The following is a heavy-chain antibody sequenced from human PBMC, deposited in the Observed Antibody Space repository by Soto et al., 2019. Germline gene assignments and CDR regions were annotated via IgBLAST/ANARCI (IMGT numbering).Heavy chain of an antibody. J-gene: IGHJ2*01. CDR1: GYTFISYG. V-gene: IGHV1-18*01. CDR3: ARDVRLLWFGEGDTRYWYFDL. D-gene: IGHD3-10*01. CDR2: ISAYNGYT. Sequence: QVRLLQSGSEVKKPGASVKVSCQASGYTFISYGITWVRQAPGQGLEWMGWISAYNGYTNYAQKFQGRVTMTTDTSTGTAYLELRSLRSDDTAVYYCARDVRLLWFGEGDTRYWYFDLWGRGTLVSVAS.